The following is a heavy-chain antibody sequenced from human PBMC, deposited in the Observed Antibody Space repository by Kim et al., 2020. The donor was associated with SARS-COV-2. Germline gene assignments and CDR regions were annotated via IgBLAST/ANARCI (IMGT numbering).Heavy chain of an antibody. CDR2: INQHGSAE. V-gene: IGHV3-7*03. D-gene: IGHD5-12*01. Sequence: GGSLRLSCAASGFTLSNFWMSWVRQIPGKGLEWVANINQHGSAEYYVDSVKGRFTVSRDNAKNSLYLQMNSLRAEDTAVYYCARDAESFVCSSGNCHGAPDCWGLGTLVAVSS. CDR3: ARDAESFVCSSGNCHGAPDC. CDR1: GFTLSNFW. J-gene: IGHJ4*02.